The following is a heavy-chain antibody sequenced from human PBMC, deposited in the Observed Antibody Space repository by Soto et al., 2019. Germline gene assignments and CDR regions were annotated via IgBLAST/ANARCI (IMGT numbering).Heavy chain of an antibody. D-gene: IGHD3-3*01. CDR2: IYYSGST. Sequence: PSETLSLTCTVSGGSISSSSYYWGWIRQPPGKGLEWIGSIYYSGSTYYNPSLKSRVTISVDTSKNQFSLKLSSVTAADTAVYYCARGNYDFWSGCFQHWGQGTLVTVSS. J-gene: IGHJ1*01. CDR1: GGSISSSSYY. V-gene: IGHV4-39*07. CDR3: ARGNYDFWSGCFQH.